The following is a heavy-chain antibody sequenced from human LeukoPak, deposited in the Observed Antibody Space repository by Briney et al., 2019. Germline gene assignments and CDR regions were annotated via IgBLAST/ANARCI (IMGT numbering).Heavy chain of an antibody. CDR1: GYTFTGYY. CDR2: INPNSGGT. D-gene: IGHD2-2*02. V-gene: IGHV1-2*02. J-gene: IGHJ4*02. Sequence: GASVKVSCKASGYTFTGYYMHWVRQAPGQGLEWMGWINPNSGGTNYAQKFQGRVTMTRDTSISTAYMELSRLRSDDTAVYYCARGYCSSTSCYIGGNFDYWGQGTLVTVSS. CDR3: ARGYCSSTSCYIGGNFDY.